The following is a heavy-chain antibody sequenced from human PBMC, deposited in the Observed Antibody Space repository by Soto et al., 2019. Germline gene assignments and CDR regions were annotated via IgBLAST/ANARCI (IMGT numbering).Heavy chain of an antibody. Sequence: GGSLRLSCAASGFTFSSYAMSWVRQAPGKGLEWVSAISGSGGSTYYADSVKGRFTISRDNSKNTLYLQMNSLRAEDTAVYYCVTDLYYDFWSGYLPKPIDYWGQGTLVTVSS. CDR3: VTDLYYDFWSGYLPKPIDY. D-gene: IGHD3-3*01. CDR1: GFTFSSYA. CDR2: ISGSGGST. V-gene: IGHV3-23*01. J-gene: IGHJ4*02.